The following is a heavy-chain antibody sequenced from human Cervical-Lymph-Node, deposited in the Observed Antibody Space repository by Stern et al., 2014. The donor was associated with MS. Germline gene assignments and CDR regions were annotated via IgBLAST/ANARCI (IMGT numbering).Heavy chain of an antibody. J-gene: IGHJ4*02. CDR3: VRADTSAWDFDS. V-gene: IGHV3-48*01. CDR1: GFIFSDYA. CDR2: IHKESEPR. D-gene: IGHD6-19*01. Sequence: EVQLVESGGDLVQPGGSLRLSCAASGFIFSDYAMNWVRQAPGKGLQWGSYIHKESEPRSYADSVEGRFPISRNNARTSLFLQMNSLKGEDTGVYFCVRADTSAWDFDSWGRGTLVTVPS.